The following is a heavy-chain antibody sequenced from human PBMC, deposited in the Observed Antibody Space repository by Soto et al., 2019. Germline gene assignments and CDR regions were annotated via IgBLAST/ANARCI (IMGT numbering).Heavy chain of an antibody. CDR3: ARGGAGLDPRRGYYYMYV. CDR2: IKHDGSEK. Sequence: EVQLVESGGGLVQPGGSLRLSCAASGFTFSSYCMSWVRQVPGKGLEWVANIKHDGSEKYYGDSVKGRFTISRDNAQNSLYLQMNTLRAEDTAVYYCARGGAGLDPRRGYYYMYVWGKGTTVTVSS. CDR1: GFTFSSYC. J-gene: IGHJ6*03. D-gene: IGHD1-1*01. V-gene: IGHV3-7*01.